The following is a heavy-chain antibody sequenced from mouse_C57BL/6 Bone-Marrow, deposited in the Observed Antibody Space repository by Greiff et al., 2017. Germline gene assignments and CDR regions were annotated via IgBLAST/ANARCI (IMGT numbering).Heavy chain of an antibody. CDR2: IDPSDSYT. D-gene: IGHD4-1*01. Sequence: VKLQQPGAELVMPGASVKLSCKASGYTFTSYWMHWVKQRPGQGLEWIGEIDPSDSYTNYNQKFKGKSTLTVDKSSSTAYLQLSSLTSEDSAVYYCAISNWDPYCAMYDWGQGTSVTVSS. J-gene: IGHJ4*01. V-gene: IGHV1-69*01. CDR1: GYTFTSYW. CDR3: AISNWDPYCAMYD.